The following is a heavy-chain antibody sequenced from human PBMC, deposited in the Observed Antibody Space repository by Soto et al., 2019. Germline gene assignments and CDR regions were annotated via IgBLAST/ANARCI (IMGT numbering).Heavy chain of an antibody. D-gene: IGHD3-22*01. V-gene: IGHV4-59*01. Sequence: QVQLQESGPGLVKPSETLSLTCTVSGGSISSYYWSWIRQPPGKGLEWIGYIYYSGSTNYNPSLKSRVTISVDTSKNQFSLKLSSVTAADTAVYYCARFPYYYDSSGYSQTYYYYYGMDVWGQGTTVTVSS. CDR1: GGSISSYY. CDR2: IYYSGST. J-gene: IGHJ6*02. CDR3: ARFPYYYDSSGYSQTYYYYYGMDV.